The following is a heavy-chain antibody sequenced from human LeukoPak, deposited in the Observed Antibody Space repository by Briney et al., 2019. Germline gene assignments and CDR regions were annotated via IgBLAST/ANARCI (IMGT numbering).Heavy chain of an antibody. V-gene: IGHV4-30-4*01. D-gene: IGHD4-23*01. J-gene: IGHJ4*02. CDR2: IHYSGNT. CDR1: DGAISIVDYF. CDR3: DSADKDSGGKKGFDY. Sequence: PSQTLSLTCAHPDGAISIVDYFTRSIRQPPGKGLEWIGHIHYSGNTYYNPSLKSRASISVDTSKNQFSLKLSSGSAAAPAGNSCDSADKDSGGKKGFDYWGQGTLVTVSS.